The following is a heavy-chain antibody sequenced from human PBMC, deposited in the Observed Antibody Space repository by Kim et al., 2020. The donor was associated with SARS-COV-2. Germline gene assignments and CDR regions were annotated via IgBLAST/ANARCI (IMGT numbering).Heavy chain of an antibody. V-gene: IGHV3-21*01. CDR2: MSGDGTLL. Sequence: GGSLRLSCTASGFNFNIFSMNWVRQAPGMGLEWVSSMSGDGTLLYYADSVKGRFTMSRDNGKNSLFLQLNSLRVEDTAVYYCTRDLYVTNGAYYYNDYWGQGTLVTVSS. CDR1: GFNFNIFS. J-gene: IGHJ4*02. CDR3: TRDLYVTNGAYYYNDY. D-gene: IGHD2-8*01.